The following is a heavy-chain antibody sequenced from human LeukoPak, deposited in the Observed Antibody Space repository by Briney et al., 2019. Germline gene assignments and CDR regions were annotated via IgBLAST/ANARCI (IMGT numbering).Heavy chain of an antibody. CDR2: ISAYNGNT. D-gene: IGHD6-19*01. CDR1: GYTFTSYG. V-gene: IGHV1-18*01. CDR3: ARGPLGRGWYYFDY. Sequence: ASVTVSCKASGYTFTSYGISWVRQAPGQGLEGMGWISAYNGNTNYAQKLQGRVTMTTDTSTSTAYMELRSLRSDDTAVYYCARGPLGRGWYYFDYWGQGTLVTVSS. J-gene: IGHJ4*02.